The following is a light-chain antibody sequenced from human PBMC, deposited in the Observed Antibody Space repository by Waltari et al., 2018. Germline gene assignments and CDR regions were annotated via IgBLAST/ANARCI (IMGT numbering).Light chain of an antibody. CDR3: SSYAGSNTYVL. Sequence: QAALTQPPSLSGSPGQSVTISCTGSSSDIGGYHYVSWYQQQPGKAPKLLIYDVTKRPSGVSDRFSGSKSGNMASLTISGLQAEDEADYYCSSYAGSNTYVLFGGGTRLTVL. J-gene: IGLJ2*01. V-gene: IGLV2-11*02. CDR2: DVT. CDR1: SSDIGGYHY.